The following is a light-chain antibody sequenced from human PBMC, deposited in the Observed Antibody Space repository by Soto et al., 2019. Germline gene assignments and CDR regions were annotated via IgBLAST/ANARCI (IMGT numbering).Light chain of an antibody. J-gene: IGKJ4*01. V-gene: IGKV1-12*01. CDR2: TGS. CDR3: QQANSFPLT. CDR1: QGISNW. Sequence: DIQMTQSPSSVSASVGDSVSITCRASQGISNWLAWYQQKPGRAPKLLIYTGSRLQSGVPSRFSGTGSGTDLTLTISRLQPEDVATYYCQQANSFPLTFGGGTKVEIK.